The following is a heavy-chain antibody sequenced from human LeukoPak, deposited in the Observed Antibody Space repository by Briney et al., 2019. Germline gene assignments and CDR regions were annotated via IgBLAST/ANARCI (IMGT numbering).Heavy chain of an antibody. D-gene: IGHD1-14*01. CDR1: GGSIRGFY. Sequence: SETLSLTCTVSGGSIRGFYWSWIRQPPGKGLEWIGYIYGSGSTSYDPSLKSRGTISGDTSNNQFSLKRSSVTAADTAIYYCVRSGGHSGGYWGRGTVVSVS. CDR2: IYGSGST. J-gene: IGHJ4*02. CDR3: VRSGGHSGGY. V-gene: IGHV4-59*08.